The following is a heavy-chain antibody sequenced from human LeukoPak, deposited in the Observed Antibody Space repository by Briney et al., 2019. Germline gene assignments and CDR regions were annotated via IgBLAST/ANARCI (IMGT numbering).Heavy chain of an antibody. D-gene: IGHD3-3*01. J-gene: IGHJ3*02. V-gene: IGHV4-4*02. CDR1: GGSISSINW. CDR3: ARERSGSEIFARSFDI. Sequence: PSETLSLTCAVSGGSISSINWWTWVRQPPGKGLEWIGEIYHSGSTNYNPSLKSRITISVDKSKNQFSLKLSSVTAADTAVYYCARERSGSEIFARSFDIWGQGTMVTVSS. CDR2: IYHSGST.